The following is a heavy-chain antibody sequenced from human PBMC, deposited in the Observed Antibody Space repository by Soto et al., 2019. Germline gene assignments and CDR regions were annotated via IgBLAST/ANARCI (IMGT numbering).Heavy chain of an antibody. CDR3: ARATYSSGWYPYGVDV. Sequence: GESLKISCKGSGYSFTSYWIGWVRQMPGKGLEWMGIIYPGDSDTGYSPSFQGQVTISADKSISTAYLQWSSLKASDTAMYYCARATYSSGWYPYGVDVWGQGTTVAASS. CDR2: IYPGDSDT. J-gene: IGHJ6*02. CDR1: GYSFTSYW. V-gene: IGHV5-51*01. D-gene: IGHD6-19*01.